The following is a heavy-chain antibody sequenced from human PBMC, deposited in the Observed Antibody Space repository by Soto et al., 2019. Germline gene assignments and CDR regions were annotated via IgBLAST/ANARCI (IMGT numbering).Heavy chain of an antibody. Sequence: QVQLVQSGAEVKKPGASVKVSCKASGYTFTSYYMHWVRQAPGQGLEWMGIINPSGGSTSYAQKFQGRVTMARDTSTSTVYMVLSSLRAEDTAVYYCASPFVASSSLAYWGQGTLVTVSS. CDR2: INPSGGST. CDR1: GYTFTSYY. V-gene: IGHV1-46*01. CDR3: ASPFVASSSLAY. J-gene: IGHJ4*02. D-gene: IGHD2-15*01.